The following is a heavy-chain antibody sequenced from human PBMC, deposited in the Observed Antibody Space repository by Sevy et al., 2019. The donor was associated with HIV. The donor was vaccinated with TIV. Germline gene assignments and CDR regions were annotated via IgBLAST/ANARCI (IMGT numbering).Heavy chain of an antibody. D-gene: IGHD4-4*01. CDR3: ARDGTVTTIGVLYYYGMDV. CDR1: GFTFSSYA. J-gene: IGHJ6*02. CDR2: ISYDGSNK. V-gene: IGHV3-30-3*01. Sequence: GSLGPPCAAPGFTFSSYAMHWVHPAPGKGLGGVAVISYDGSNKYYVDSVKGRFTISRDNSKNTLYLQMNSLRAEDTAVYYCARDGTVTTIGVLYYYGMDVWGQGTTVTVSS.